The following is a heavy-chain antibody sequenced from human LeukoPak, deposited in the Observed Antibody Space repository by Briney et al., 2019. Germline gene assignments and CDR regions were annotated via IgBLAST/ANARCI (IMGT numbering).Heavy chain of an antibody. CDR1: GGSFSGYH. CDR3: ARSSNLAYNWFDP. D-gene: IGHD2-2*01. V-gene: IGHV4-34*01. Sequence: PSETLSLTCGVHGGSFSGYHWSCIRQPPGKGLECSGEINHSGSTNYNTSLKSRVTISVDTSKNQFSLKLSSVPAADTAVYYCARSSNLAYNWFDPWGQGPLVTVS. CDR2: INHSGST. J-gene: IGHJ5*02.